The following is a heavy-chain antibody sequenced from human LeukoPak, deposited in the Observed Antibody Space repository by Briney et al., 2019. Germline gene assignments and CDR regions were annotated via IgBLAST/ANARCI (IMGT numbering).Heavy chain of an antibody. CDR1: GFTFDDYP. J-gene: IGHJ6*02. CDR3: AKDRVWGSGYGMDV. V-gene: IGHV3-43*02. D-gene: IGHD4/OR15-4a*01. Sequence: GGSLRLSCAASGFTFDDYPMHWVRQAPGKGLEWVSRISGDGGSMHYAGSVKGRFTISRDNSKNSLYLQMYSLRAEDTALYYCAKDRVWGSGYGMDVWGQGTTVTVSS. CDR2: ISGDGGSM.